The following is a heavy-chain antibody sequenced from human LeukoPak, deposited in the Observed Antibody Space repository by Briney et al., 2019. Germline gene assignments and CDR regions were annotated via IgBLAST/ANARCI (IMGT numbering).Heavy chain of an antibody. D-gene: IGHD3-3*01. CDR2: IYYSGST. J-gene: IGHJ5*02. CDR3: ARHGGYYDFWSGYHFNWFDP. Sequence: SETLSLTYTVSGGSISSSSYYWGWIRQPPGKGLEWIGSIYYSGSTYYNPSLKSRVTISVDTSKNQFSLKLSSVTAADTAVYYCARHGGYYDFWSGYHFNWFDPWGQGTLVTVSS. CDR1: GGSISSSSYY. V-gene: IGHV4-39*01.